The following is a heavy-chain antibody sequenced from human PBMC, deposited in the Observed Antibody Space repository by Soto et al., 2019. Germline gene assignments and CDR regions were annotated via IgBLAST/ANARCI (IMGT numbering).Heavy chain of an antibody. Sequence: PGGSLRLSCAASGFTFDDYAMHWVRQAPGKGLEWVSGISWNSGSIGYADSVKGRFTISRDNAKNSLYLQMNSLRAEDTALYYCAKAISSSYPAGPTFDYWGQGTLVTVSS. D-gene: IGHD6-6*01. V-gene: IGHV3-9*01. CDR2: ISWNSGSI. CDR3: AKAISSSYPAGPTFDY. J-gene: IGHJ4*02. CDR1: GFTFDDYA.